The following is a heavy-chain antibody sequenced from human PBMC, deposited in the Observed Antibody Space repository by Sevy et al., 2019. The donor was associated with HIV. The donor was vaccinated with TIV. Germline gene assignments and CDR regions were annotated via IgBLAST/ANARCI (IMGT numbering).Heavy chain of an antibody. Sequence: ASVKVSCKASGGTFSSYAISWVRQAPGQGLEWMGGIIPIFGTANYAQKFQGRVTITADESTSTAYMELSSLRSEDTAVSYCARSGSIGVVNLEYWGQGTLVTVSS. CDR2: IIPIFGTA. J-gene: IGHJ4*02. CDR3: ARSGSIGVVNLEY. D-gene: IGHD3-3*01. CDR1: GGTFSSYA. V-gene: IGHV1-69*13.